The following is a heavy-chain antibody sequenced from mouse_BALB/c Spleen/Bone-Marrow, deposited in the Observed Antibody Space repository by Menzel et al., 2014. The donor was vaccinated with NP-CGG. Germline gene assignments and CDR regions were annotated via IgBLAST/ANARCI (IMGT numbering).Heavy chain of an antibody. D-gene: IGHD2-14*01. CDR3: AKQDYYRYDYAMDY. Sequence: QVQLQQSGTGLVAPSQSLSITCTVSGFSLTSYGVSWVRQSPGKGLEWLGVMWGDGSTNYHSALISRLSISKDNSKSQVFLKLSSLQTDDTATYYCAKQDYYRYDYAMDYWGQGTSVTVSS. J-gene: IGHJ4*01. V-gene: IGHV2-3*01. CDR1: GFSLTSYG. CDR2: MWGDGST.